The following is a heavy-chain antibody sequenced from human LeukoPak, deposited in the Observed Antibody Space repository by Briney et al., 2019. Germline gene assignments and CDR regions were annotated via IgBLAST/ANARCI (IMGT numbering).Heavy chain of an antibody. CDR3: ARGGGVLLWFGELSYSFDY. D-gene: IGHD3-10*01. Sequence: ASVKVSCKASGYTFTGYYMHWVRQAPGQGLEWMGWISAYSGATNYAQKLQGRVTMTTDTSTSTAYMELRSLRSDDTAVYYCARGGGVLLWFGELSYSFDYWGQGTLVTVSS. CDR2: ISAYSGAT. J-gene: IGHJ4*02. V-gene: IGHV1-18*04. CDR1: GYTFTGYY.